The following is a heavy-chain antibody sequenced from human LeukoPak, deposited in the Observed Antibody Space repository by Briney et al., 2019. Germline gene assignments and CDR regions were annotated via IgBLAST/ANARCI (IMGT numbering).Heavy chain of an antibody. D-gene: IGHD3-16*01. J-gene: IGHJ4*02. CDR3: AIEGVLSYFDY. CDR1: GGTFSRYA. Sequence: SVKDSCKASGGTFSRYAISWVRQAPGQGLEWMGEIIPIFGTANYAQKFQGRVTITTDESTSTAYMELSSLRSEDTAVYYCAIEGVLSYFDYWGQGTLVTVSS. V-gene: IGHV1-69*05. CDR2: IIPIFGTA.